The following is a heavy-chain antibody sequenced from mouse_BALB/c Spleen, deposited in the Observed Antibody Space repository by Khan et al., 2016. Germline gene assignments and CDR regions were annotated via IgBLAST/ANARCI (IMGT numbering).Heavy chain of an antibody. CDR2: INTETGEP. D-gene: IGHD3-1*01. J-gene: IGHJ3*01. CDR3: ATAARATSCAY. V-gene: IGHV9-2-1*01. CDR1: GYTFTDYS. Sequence: QIQLVQSGPELKKPGETVKISCKASGYTFTDYSMHWVKQAPGKGLKWMGWINTETGEPTYADDFKGRFAFSLETSASTAYLQINNLKNEDTATYFCATAARATSCAYWGQGTLVTVSA.